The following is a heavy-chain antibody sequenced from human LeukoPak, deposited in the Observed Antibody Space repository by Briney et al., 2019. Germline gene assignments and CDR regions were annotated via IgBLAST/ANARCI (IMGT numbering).Heavy chain of an antibody. CDR1: GYSISSGYY. CDR2: IYHSGST. D-gene: IGHD6-13*01. J-gene: IGHJ6*03. Sequence: SETLSLTCTVSGYSISSGYYWGWIRQPPGKGLEWIGSIYHSGSTNYNPSLKSRVTISVDTSKNQFSLKLSSVTAADTAVYYCARMVRAAAGTAGYYYYMDVWGKGTTVTISS. V-gene: IGHV4-38-2*02. CDR3: ARMVRAAAGTAGYYYYMDV.